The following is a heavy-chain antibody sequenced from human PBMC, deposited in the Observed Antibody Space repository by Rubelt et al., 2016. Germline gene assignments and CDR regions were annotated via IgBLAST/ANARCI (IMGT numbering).Heavy chain of an antibody. D-gene: IGHD1-7*01. CDR1: GGSFSGYY. CDR2: INHSGST. J-gene: IGHJ5*02. CDR3: ATGITGTNNWFDP. V-gene: IGHV4-34*01. Sequence: QVQLQQWGAGLLKPSETLSLTCAVYGGSFSGYYWTWIRQPPGKGLEWIGEINHSGSTNYNPSFKSRFTISVDTSKNQFSLKLSSVTAADTAVYYCATGITGTNNWFDPWGQGTLVTVSS.